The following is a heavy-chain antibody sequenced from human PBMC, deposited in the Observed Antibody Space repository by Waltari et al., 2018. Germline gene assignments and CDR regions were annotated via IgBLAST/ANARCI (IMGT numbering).Heavy chain of an antibody. CDR2: IIPVFGTA. V-gene: IGHV1-69*01. D-gene: IGHD2-2*01. Sequence: QVRLVQSGAEVKKPGSSVKVSCKAFGGSFSSYSINWVRQAPGQGLAWMGGIIPVFGTANSAQKFQDRLAITADESTSTAYMELSSLRSEDTAAYYCTTSSYCGTTTCYQYYGMDVWGQGTTVTVSS. J-gene: IGHJ6*02. CDR1: GGSFSSYS. CDR3: TTSSYCGTTTCYQYYGMDV.